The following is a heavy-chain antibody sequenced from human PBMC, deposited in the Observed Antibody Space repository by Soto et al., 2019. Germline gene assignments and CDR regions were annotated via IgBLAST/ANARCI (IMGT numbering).Heavy chain of an antibody. V-gene: IGHV4-39*01. D-gene: IGHD3-10*01. CDR2: IYYSGHT. J-gene: IGHJ5*02. Sequence: QLQLQESGPGLVKPSETLSLTCNVSSGSISSSSYYWGWIRQPPGKGLEWIASIYYSGHTYYNPSLKSRVTISVDTSKNQFSLKLSSVTAADTAVYYCAMSLWFGNTPNWFDPWGQGTLVTVSS. CDR1: SGSISSSSYY. CDR3: AMSLWFGNTPNWFDP.